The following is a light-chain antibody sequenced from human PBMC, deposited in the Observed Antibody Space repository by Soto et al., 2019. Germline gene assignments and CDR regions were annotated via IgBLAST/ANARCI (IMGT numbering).Light chain of an antibody. Sequence: EIVLTQSPGTLSLSPGERATLSCRASQSVSNNYLAWYQQKPGQAPRLLIYDASNRATGIPDRFSGSGSGTDFTLTISRLEPEASEVYYCQQYGSSPRAFGQGTKVEIK. V-gene: IGKV3-20*01. CDR3: QQYGSSPRA. J-gene: IGKJ1*01. CDR2: DAS. CDR1: QSVSNNY.